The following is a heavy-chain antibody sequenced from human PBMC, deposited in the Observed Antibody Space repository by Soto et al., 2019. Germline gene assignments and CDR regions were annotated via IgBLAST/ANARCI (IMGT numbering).Heavy chain of an antibody. D-gene: IGHD3-22*01. Sequence: SETLSLTCAFYGGSFSGYYWSWIRQPPGKGLEWIGEINHSGSTNYNPSLKSRVTISVDTSKNQFSLKLSSVTAADTAVYYCARGPRTMIVVPGYYYYGMDVWGQGTTVTVSS. J-gene: IGHJ6*02. V-gene: IGHV4-34*01. CDR3: ARGPRTMIVVPGYYYYGMDV. CDR2: INHSGST. CDR1: GGSFSGYY.